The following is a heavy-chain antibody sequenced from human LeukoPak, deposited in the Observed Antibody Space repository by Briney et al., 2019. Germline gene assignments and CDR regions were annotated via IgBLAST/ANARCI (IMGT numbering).Heavy chain of an antibody. Sequence: GGSLRLSGAASGFTFSSYAMHWVRQAPGRGLEWVAVISYDGSNKYYADSVKGRFTISRDNSKNTLYLQMNSLRAEDTAVYYCARDRVRLRLGELSLIVDYWGQGTLVTVSS. J-gene: IGHJ4*02. CDR2: ISYDGSNK. V-gene: IGHV3-30-3*01. CDR1: GFTFSSYA. D-gene: IGHD3-16*02. CDR3: ARDRVRLRLGELSLIVDY.